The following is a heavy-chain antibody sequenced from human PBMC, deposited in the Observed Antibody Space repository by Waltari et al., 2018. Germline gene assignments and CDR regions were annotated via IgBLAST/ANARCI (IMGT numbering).Heavy chain of an antibody. J-gene: IGHJ4*02. CDR2: VFASGST. D-gene: IGHD6-13*01. CDR1: GDAIGLYR. CDR3: AREGIADRDSIFDV. Sequence: VRLEESGPRLVKPSGTLSLTCSVTGDAIGLYRWTWIRQSAVQGLEWIGRVFASGSTNCNPSLRGRVTMSVDTSKIQFSLEMTSMTAADTATYYCAREGIADRDSIFDVWGQGILVTVSS. V-gene: IGHV4-4*07.